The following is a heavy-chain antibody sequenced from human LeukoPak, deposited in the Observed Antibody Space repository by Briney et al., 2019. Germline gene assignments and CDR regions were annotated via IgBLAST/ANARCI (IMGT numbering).Heavy chain of an antibody. CDR3: ARGQLRWSP. J-gene: IGHJ5*02. CDR1: GGSFSGYY. Sequence: SETLSLTCAVYGGSFSGYYWSWIRQPPGEGLEWIGEINHSGSTNYNPSLSSRVTISVDTSKNQFSLKLTSVTAADTAVYYCARGQLRWSPWSQGTLVTVSS. D-gene: IGHD1-1*01. V-gene: IGHV4-34*01. CDR2: INHSGST.